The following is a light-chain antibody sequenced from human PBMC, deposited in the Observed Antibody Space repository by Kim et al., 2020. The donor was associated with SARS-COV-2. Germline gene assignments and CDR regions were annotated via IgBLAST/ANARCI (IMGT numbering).Light chain of an antibody. J-gene: IGLJ1*01. CDR1: STNIGSNY. CDR2: RNN. CDR3: AAWDDSLSGYL. V-gene: IGLV1-47*01. Sequence: GQRVTIACSGSSTNIGSNYVYWYQQVPGTAPKVRIYRNNQRPSGVPDRFSGSKSGTSASLAISGLRSEDEADYYCAAWDDSLSGYLFGTGTGSPS.